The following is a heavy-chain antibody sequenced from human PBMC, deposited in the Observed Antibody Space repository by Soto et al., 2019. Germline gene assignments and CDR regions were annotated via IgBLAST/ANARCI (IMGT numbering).Heavy chain of an antibody. D-gene: IGHD3-10*01. CDR1: GDSVFSNSAA. V-gene: IGHV6-1*01. CDR3: ARERGVLSEALDI. CDR2: TYYRSKWYN. Sequence: PSQTLSLTCAISGDSVFSNSAACNWLRQSPSRGLEWLGRTYYRSKWYNDYLISVKSRITINPDTSKNQFSLQLNSVTPEDTAVYYCARERGVLSEALDIWGQGTVVTVSS. J-gene: IGHJ3*02.